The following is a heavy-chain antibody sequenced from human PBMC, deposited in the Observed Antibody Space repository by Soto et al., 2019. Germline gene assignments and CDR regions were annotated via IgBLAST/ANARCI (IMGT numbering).Heavy chain of an antibody. V-gene: IGHV5-10-1*01. CDR3: ARQEGDYYYYGMDV. J-gene: IGHJ6*02. CDR2: IDPSDSYT. Sequence: GESLKISCKGSGYSFTSYWISWVRQMPGKGLEWMGRIDPSDSYTNYSPSFRGHVTISADKSISTAYLQWSSLKASDTAMYYCARQEGDYYYYGMDVWGQGTTVTVSS. CDR1: GYSFTSYW.